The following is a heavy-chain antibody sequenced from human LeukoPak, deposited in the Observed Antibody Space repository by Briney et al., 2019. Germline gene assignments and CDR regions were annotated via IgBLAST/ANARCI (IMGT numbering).Heavy chain of an antibody. D-gene: IGHD5-18*01. CDR2: VIPILGIA. Sequence: SVKVSCKASVGTFSSYAISWVRQAPGQGLEWMGRVIPILGIANYAQKFQGRVTITADKSTSTAYMELSSLRSEDTAVYYCASDIKWGTAMATDYWGQGTLVTVSS. V-gene: IGHV1-69*04. J-gene: IGHJ4*02. CDR3: ASDIKWGTAMATDY. CDR1: VGTFSSYA.